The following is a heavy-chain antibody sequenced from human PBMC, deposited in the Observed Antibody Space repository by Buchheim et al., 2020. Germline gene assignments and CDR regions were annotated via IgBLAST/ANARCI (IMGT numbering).Heavy chain of an antibody. Sequence: QVQLVQSGAEVKKPGASVKVSCKASGYTFTSYYMHWVRQAPGQGLEWMGIINPSGGSTSYAQKFQGRVTMTRDTSTSPVYMELSSLRSEDTAVYYCARGVERRFLEWLGSYYFDYWGQGTL. V-gene: IGHV1-46*03. J-gene: IGHJ4*02. CDR3: ARGVERRFLEWLGSYYFDY. CDR1: GYTFTSYY. CDR2: INPSGGST. D-gene: IGHD3-3*01.